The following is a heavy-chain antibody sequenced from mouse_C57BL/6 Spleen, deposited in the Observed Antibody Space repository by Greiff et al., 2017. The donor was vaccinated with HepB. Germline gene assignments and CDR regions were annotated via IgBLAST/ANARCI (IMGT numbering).Heavy chain of an antibody. CDR3: ARHEGGLEGAMDY. CDR2: IWSDGST. CDR1: GFSLTSYG. V-gene: IGHV2-6-1*01. Sequence: VKLVESGPGLVAPSQSLSITCTVSGFSLTSYGVHWVRQPPGKGLEWLVVIWSDGSTTYNSALKSRLSISKDNSKSQVFLKMNSLQTDDTAMYYCARHEGGLEGAMDYWGQGTSVTVSS. D-gene: IGHD1-1*02. J-gene: IGHJ4*01.